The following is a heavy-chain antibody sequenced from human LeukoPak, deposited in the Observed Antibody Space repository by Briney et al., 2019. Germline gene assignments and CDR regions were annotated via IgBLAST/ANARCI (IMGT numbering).Heavy chain of an antibody. J-gene: IGHJ4*02. V-gene: IGHV3-30*18. D-gene: IGHD3-10*01. CDR3: AKDYYGSGSYYTVDF. CDR2: ILYDGSNK. CDR1: GFTFSAYA. Sequence: GGSLRLSCAASGFTFSAYAMHWVRQPPGKGLEWVAVILYDGSNKYYADSVKGRFTISRDKSKNTLDLQMNSLRSEDTAVYYCAKDYYGSGSYYTVDFWGQGTLVTVSS.